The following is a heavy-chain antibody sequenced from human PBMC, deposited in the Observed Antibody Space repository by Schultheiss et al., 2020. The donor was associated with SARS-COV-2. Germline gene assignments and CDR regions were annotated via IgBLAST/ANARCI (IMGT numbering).Heavy chain of an antibody. D-gene: IGHD1-26*01. CDR3: ERLSWDMVYYYYYHMEV. V-gene: IGHV5-51*01. J-gene: IGHJ6*03. CDR2: IYPGDSDT. Sequence: GESLKISCKGSGYSFTSYCIGWVRQMPGKGLEWMGIIYPGDSDTRNIPSFQGQVTISADKSISTAYLQWSSLKASDTAMYYCERLSWDMVYYYYYHMEVWGKGNAVTISS. CDR1: GYSFTSYC.